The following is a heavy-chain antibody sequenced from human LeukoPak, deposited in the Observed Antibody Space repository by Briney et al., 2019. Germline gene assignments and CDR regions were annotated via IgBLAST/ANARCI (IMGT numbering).Heavy chain of an antibody. V-gene: IGHV4-34*01. Sequence: SETLSLTCAVYGGSFSGYYWSWLRQPPGKGLEWIGEINHSGSTNYNPSLKSRVTISVDTSKNQFSLKLSSVTAADTALHYCARGRKIAVAGSYFDYWGQGPRVTVSS. CDR1: GGSFSGYY. J-gene: IGHJ4*02. D-gene: IGHD6-19*01. CDR2: INHSGST. CDR3: ARGRKIAVAGSYFDY.